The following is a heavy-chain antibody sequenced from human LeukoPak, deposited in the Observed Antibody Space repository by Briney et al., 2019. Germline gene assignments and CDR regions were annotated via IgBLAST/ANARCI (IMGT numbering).Heavy chain of an antibody. CDR2: IKEGGSAQ. CDR3: ATSSNAPGNH. J-gene: IGHJ5*02. D-gene: IGHD2-2*01. CDR1: GFTFNGYW. V-gene: IGHV3-7*01. Sequence: GGSLRLSCAASGFTFNGYWMSRVRQAPGKGLEWVANIKEGGSAQYYVGSVKGRFTISRDNAKNSLNLQMNSLRAEDTAVYYCATSSNAPGNHWGQGTLVTVSS.